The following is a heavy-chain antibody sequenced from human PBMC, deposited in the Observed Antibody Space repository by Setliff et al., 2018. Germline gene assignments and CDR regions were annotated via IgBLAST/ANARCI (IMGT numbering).Heavy chain of an antibody. J-gene: IGHJ4*02. CDR3: ARADSDSYYPYYFDF. CDR2: VSGSGMTR. D-gene: IGHD3-22*01. Sequence: PGGSLRLSCTASGFTFREHALAWVRQAPGKGLQWVSSVSGSGMTRDYTDSVKGRFTVSRDSSQNKIHLQMDSLRAEDTGKYFWARADSDSYYPYYFDFWGQGVLVTVSS. V-gene: IGHV3-23*01. CDR1: GFTFREHA.